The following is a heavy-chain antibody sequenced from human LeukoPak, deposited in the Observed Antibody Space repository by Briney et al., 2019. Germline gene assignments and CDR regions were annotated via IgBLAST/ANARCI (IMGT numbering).Heavy chain of an antibody. CDR1: GGSMSGYY. Sequence: SETLSLTCTVSGGSMSGYYWSWIRQPAGKGLEWIGRIYISGSTNYNPSLKSRVTMSVDTSKNQVSLKMSSVTAADTAVYYCARLRDYGDPLFDYWGQGTLVTVPS. CDR3: ARLRDYGDPLFDY. J-gene: IGHJ4*02. D-gene: IGHD4-17*01. V-gene: IGHV4-4*07. CDR2: IYISGST.